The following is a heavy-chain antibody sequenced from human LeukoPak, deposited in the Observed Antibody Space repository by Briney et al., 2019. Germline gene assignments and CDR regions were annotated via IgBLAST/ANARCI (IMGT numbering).Heavy chain of an antibody. CDR2: ISSSGSTI. D-gene: IGHD1-26*01. CDR1: GFTFSDYY. V-gene: IGHV3-11*04. Sequence: KSGGSLRLSCAASGFTFSDYYMSWIRQAPGKGLEWVSYISSSGSTIYYADSVKGRFTISRDNAKNSLYLQMNSLRAEDTAVYYCARDSKWELPGWFDPWGQGTLVTVSS. CDR3: ARDSKWELPGWFDP. J-gene: IGHJ5*02.